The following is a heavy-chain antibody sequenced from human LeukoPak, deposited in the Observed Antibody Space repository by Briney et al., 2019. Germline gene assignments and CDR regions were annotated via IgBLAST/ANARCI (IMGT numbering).Heavy chain of an antibody. V-gene: IGHV4-34*01. D-gene: IGHD2-2*02. Sequence: SETLSLTCAVYGGSFSGYYWSWIRQPPGKGLEWIGEINHSGSTNYNPSLKSRVTISVDTSKNQFSLKLSSVTAADTAVYYCARGWYCSSTSCYMRSDAFDVWGQGTMVTVSS. CDR1: GGSFSGYY. CDR2: INHSGST. J-gene: IGHJ3*01. CDR3: ARGWYCSSTSCYMRSDAFDV.